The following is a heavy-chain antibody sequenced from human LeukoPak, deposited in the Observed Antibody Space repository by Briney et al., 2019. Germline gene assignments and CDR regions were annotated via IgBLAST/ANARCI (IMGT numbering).Heavy chain of an antibody. CDR2: IYHSGST. CDR1: GGSFSGYY. J-gene: IGHJ5*02. V-gene: IGHV4-34*01. Sequence: PSETLSLTCAVYGGSFSGYYWSWIRQPPGKGLEWIGSIYHSGSTYYNPSLKSRVTISVDTSKNQFSLKLSSVTAADTAVYYCARVDVGALKRMTTVIFRSWVLGNWFDPWGQGTLVTVSS. D-gene: IGHD4-17*01. CDR3: ARVDVGALKRMTTVIFRSWVLGNWFDP.